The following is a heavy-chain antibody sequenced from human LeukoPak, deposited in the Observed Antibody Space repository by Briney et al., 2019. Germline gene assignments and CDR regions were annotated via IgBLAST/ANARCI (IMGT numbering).Heavy chain of an antibody. Sequence: GGSLRLSCAASGFTFSSYAMSWVRQAPGKGLEWVSAISGSGGSTYYADSVKGWFTISRDNSKNTLYLQMNSLRAEDTAVYYCAKSPRDTYGEQQLALYYFDYWGQGTLVTVSS. CDR1: GFTFSSYA. CDR2: ISGSGGST. CDR3: AKSPRDTYGEQQLALYYFDY. J-gene: IGHJ4*02. V-gene: IGHV3-23*01. D-gene: IGHD6-13*01.